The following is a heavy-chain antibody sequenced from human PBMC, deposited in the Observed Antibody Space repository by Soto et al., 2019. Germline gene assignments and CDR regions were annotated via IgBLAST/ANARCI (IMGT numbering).Heavy chain of an antibody. J-gene: IGHJ4*02. Sequence: SVKVSCKASGGTFSSYAISWVRQAPGQGLEWMGGIIPIFGTANYAQKFQGRVTITADKSTSTAYMELSSLRVEDTAVYFCATAGNYRFDNWGLGTLVTVSS. CDR2: IIPIFGTA. CDR3: ATAGNYRFDN. CDR1: GGTFSSYA. V-gene: IGHV1-69*06. D-gene: IGHD1-1*01.